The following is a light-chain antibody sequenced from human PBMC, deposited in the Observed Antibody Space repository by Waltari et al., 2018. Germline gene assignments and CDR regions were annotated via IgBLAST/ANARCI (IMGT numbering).Light chain of an antibody. V-gene: IGLV2-14*03. CDR1: SSDVGAYKY. Sequence: QSALTQPASVSGSPGQSITISCTGSSSDVGAYKYVSWCQQHPGKAPKLLLYDVSERPSGVSNRFSASKSGNTASLTISGLQAEDEADYYCSSYTTNSTYVFGTGTKVTVL. J-gene: IGLJ1*01. CDR2: DVS. CDR3: SSYTTNSTYV.